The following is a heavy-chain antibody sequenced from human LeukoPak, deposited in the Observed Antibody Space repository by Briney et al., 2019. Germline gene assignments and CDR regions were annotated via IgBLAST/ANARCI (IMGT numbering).Heavy chain of an antibody. D-gene: IGHD2-15*01. CDR3: ARYCSGGCYSGVDY. CDR2: ILYDDK. CDR1: GFTFSSFG. J-gene: IGHJ4*02. Sequence: PGRSLRLSCAASGFTFSSFGMHWVRQAPGRGLEWVALILYDDKYYADSVKGRFTISRDNSKNTLYLQMDSLRAEDTAVYYCARYCSGGCYSGVDYWGQGPLVTVPS. V-gene: IGHV3-33*05.